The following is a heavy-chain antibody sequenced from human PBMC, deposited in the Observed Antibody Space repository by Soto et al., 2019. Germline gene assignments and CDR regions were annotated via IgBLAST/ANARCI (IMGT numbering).Heavy chain of an antibody. J-gene: IGHJ4*02. Sequence: GSLRVSCEASGFIFTNFRMHGVRQVPGKGLVWVSRIDTSGSSTSYADSVKGRFTISRDNAKNTVSLQMNSLRAEDTGVYYCAKDSWYFDLWSQGSLVTVSS. CDR2: IDTSGSST. CDR1: GFIFTNFR. CDR3: AKDSWYFDL. V-gene: IGHV3-74*01. D-gene: IGHD6-13*01.